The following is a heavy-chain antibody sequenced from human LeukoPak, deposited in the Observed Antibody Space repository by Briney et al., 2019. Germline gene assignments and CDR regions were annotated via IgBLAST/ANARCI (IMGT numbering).Heavy chain of an antibody. Sequence: ASVKVSCKASGGTFSSYAISWVRQAPGQGLEWMGWISAYNGNTNYAQKLQGRVTMTTDTSTSTAYMELRSLRSDDTAVYYCARDRGIVVPAAMLAYGGQGPLVTVSS. D-gene: IGHD2-2*01. V-gene: IGHV1-18*01. J-gene: IGHJ4*02. CDR3: ARDRGIVVPAAMLAY. CDR1: GGTFSSYA. CDR2: ISAYNGNT.